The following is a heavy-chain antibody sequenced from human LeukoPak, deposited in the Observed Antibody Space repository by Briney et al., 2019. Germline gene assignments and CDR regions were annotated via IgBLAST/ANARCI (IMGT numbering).Heavy chain of an antibody. V-gene: IGHV3-48*04. CDR2: ISSSGSTI. D-gene: IGHD2-21*02. J-gene: IGHJ4*02. CDR3: ARDVVVTAIPFDY. CDR1: RFTFSSYA. Sequence: GGSLRLSCAASRFTFSSYAMHWVRQAPGKGLEWVSYISSSGSTIYYADSVKGRFTISRDNAKNLLYLQMNSLRAEDTAVYYCARDVVVTAIPFDYWGQGTLVTVSS.